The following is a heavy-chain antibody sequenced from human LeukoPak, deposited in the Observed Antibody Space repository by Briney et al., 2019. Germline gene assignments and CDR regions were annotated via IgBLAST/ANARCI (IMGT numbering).Heavy chain of an antibody. D-gene: IGHD6-13*01. CDR3: AIYGIAAAGRFDP. V-gene: IGHV4-39*01. CDR1: GGSISRSSYY. J-gene: IGHJ5*02. CDR2: IYYGGST. Sequence: SETLSLTCTVSGGSISRSSYYWGWIRQTPGKGPEWIGSIYYGGSTYYNPSLKSRVTISVDTFKNQFSLKLSSVTAADTAVYHCAIYGIAAAGRFDPWGQGTLVTVSS.